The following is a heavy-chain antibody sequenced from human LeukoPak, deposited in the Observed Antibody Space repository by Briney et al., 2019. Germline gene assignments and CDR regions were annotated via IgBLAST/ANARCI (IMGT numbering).Heavy chain of an antibody. CDR1: GFTFSSYA. J-gene: IGHJ4*02. CDR2: ISGSGGST. Sequence: GGSLRLSCAASGFTFSSYAMSRVRQAPGKGLEGVSAISGSGGSTYYADSVRGRFTISRDNSKNTLYLQMNSLRAEDTAVYYCAREPLSSGYYFSFDYWGQGTLVTVSS. V-gene: IGHV3-23*01. CDR3: AREPLSSGYYFSFDY. D-gene: IGHD3-22*01.